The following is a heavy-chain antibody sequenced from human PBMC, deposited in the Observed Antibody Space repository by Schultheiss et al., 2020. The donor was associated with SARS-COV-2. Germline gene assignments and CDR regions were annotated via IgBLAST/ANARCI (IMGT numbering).Heavy chain of an antibody. CDR1: GFTFSSYW. CDR2: ISYDGSNK. CDR3: ARSGGSCPFDY. D-gene: IGHD2-15*01. J-gene: IGHJ4*02. Sequence: GESLKISCAASGFTFSSYWMSWVRQAPGKGLEWVAVISYDGSNKYYADSVKGRFTISRDNSKNTLYLQMNSLRAEDTAVYYCARSGGSCPFDYWGQGTLVTVSS. V-gene: IGHV3-30*03.